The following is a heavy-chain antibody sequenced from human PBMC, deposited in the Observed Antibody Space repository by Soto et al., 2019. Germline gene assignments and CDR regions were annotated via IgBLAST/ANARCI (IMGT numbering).Heavy chain of an antibody. CDR1: GFTFSSYA. Sequence: GGSLRLSCPASGFTFSSYAMSWVRQAPGKGLEWVSAISGSGGSTYYADSVKGRFTISRDNSKNTLYLQMNSLRAEDTAVYYCAKTRIAVAGTTLAPDYWGQGTLVTVSS. V-gene: IGHV3-23*01. J-gene: IGHJ4*02. CDR2: ISGSGGST. CDR3: AKTRIAVAGTTLAPDY. D-gene: IGHD6-19*01.